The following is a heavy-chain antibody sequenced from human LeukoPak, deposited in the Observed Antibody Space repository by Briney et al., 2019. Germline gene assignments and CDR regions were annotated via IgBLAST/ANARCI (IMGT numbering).Heavy chain of an antibody. CDR1: SGSISTSNYY. D-gene: IGHD3-10*01. V-gene: IGHV4-39*07. J-gene: IGHJ6*03. Sequence: SETLSLTCTVSSGSISTSNYYWGWVRQPPGKALEWIGNIFYSGSTYYSPSLKSRVTISLDTSRNHFSLKLSSVTAADTAVYYCARTTMVRGTYYMDVWGKGTTVTVSS. CDR3: ARTTMVRGTYYMDV. CDR2: IFYSGST.